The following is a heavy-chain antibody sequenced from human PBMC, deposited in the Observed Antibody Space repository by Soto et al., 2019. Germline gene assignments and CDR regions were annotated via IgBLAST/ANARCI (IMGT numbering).Heavy chain of an antibody. CDR1: GYTFTNHA. V-gene: IGHV7-4-1*01. CDR2: IDTNTGKP. J-gene: IGHJ4*02. Sequence: QVQLVQSGSELKKPGASVKVSCKASGYTFTNHAMSWVRQAPGQGLEWMGWIDTNTGKPSYAQGFTGRFLFSLDTSVSTAYLQIYSLKAEDTAVYYGARDFEGGALGYWGQGTLVTVSS. CDR3: ARDFEGGALGY. D-gene: IGHD7-27*01.